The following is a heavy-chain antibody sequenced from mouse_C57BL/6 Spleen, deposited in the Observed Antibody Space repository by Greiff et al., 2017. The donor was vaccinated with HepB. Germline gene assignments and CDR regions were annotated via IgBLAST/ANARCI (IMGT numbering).Heavy chain of an antibody. V-gene: IGHV1-82*01. J-gene: IGHJ4*01. CDR3: ARDTTVVEAMDY. CDR1: GYAFSSSW. D-gene: IGHD1-1*01. CDR2: IYPGDGDT. Sequence: VKLQESGPELVKPGASVKISCKASGYAFSSSWMNWVKQRPGKGLEWIGRIYPGDGDTNYNGKFKGKATLTADKSSSTAYMQLSSLTSEDSAVYFCARDTTVVEAMDYWGQGTSGTVSS.